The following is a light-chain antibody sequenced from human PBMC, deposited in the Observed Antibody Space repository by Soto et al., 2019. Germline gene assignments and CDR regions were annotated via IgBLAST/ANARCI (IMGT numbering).Light chain of an antibody. CDR1: QSVSSSY. Sequence: EIGLTQSPGTLYLSPGERATLSCRASQSVSSSYLAWYQQKPGQAPRLLIYGASSRATGIPDRFSGSGSGTDFTLTISRLEPEDFAVYYCQQYASTPWTFGQGTKVEIK. CDR3: QQYASTPWT. CDR2: GAS. J-gene: IGKJ1*01. V-gene: IGKV3-20*01.